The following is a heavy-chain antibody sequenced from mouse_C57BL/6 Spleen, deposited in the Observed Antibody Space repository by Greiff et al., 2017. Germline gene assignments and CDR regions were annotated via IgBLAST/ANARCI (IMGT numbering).Heavy chain of an antibody. J-gene: IGHJ4*01. CDR2: IWSGGST. D-gene: IGHD2-4*01. CDR3: ARNHYDYDNAMDY. CDR1: GFSLTSYG. Sequence: VKLMESGPGLVQPSQSLSITCTVSGFSLTSYGVHWVRQSPGKGLEWLGVIWSGGSTDYNAAFISRLSISKDNSKSQVFCKMNSLQADDTAIYYWARNHYDYDNAMDYWGQGTSVTVSS. V-gene: IGHV2-2*01.